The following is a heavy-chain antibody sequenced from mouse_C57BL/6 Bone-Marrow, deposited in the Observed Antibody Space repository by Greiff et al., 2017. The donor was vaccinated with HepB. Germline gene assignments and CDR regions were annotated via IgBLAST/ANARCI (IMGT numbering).Heavy chain of an antibody. CDR2: IDPSDSYT. V-gene: IGHV1-59*01. CDR3: ASLGRRYFDV. J-gene: IGHJ1*03. CDR1: GYTFTSYW. D-gene: IGHD4-1*01. Sequence: QVQLQQPGAELVRPGTSVKLSCKASGYTFTSYWMHWVKQRPGQGLEWIGVIDPSDSYTNYNQKFKGKATLTVDTSSSTAYMQLSSLTSEDSAVYYCASLGRRYFDVWGTGTTVTVSS.